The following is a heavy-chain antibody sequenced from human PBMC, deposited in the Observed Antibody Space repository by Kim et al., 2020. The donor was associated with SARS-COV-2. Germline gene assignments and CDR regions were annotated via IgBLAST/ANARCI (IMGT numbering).Heavy chain of an antibody. CDR3: VGVAGDSGPYPHFFDP. J-gene: IGHJ5*02. Sequence: SETLSLTCTVSGASMTSGDYNWSWLRQPPGQGLEWLGRISNSGTTYYNPFLESRLIISLDTSKNPFSLKLTSETAADTAGFYCVGVAGDSGPYPHFFDPWAQGPLHTVSS. CDR1: GASMTSGDYN. D-gene: IGHD3-10*01. V-gene: IGHV4-30-4*01. CDR2: ISNSGTT.